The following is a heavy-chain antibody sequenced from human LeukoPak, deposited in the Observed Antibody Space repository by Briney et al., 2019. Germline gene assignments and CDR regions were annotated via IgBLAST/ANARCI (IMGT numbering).Heavy chain of an antibody. J-gene: IGHJ5*02. CDR1: GFTFSDYY. CDR3: ARAIFFKEGTYYDFWSGQLKWFDP. D-gene: IGHD3-3*01. Sequence: GGSLRLSCAASGFTFSDYYMSWIRQAPGKGLEWVSYISSSGSTIYYADSVKGRFTISRDNAKNSLCLQMNSLRAEDTAVYYCARAIFFKEGTYYDFWSGQLKWFDPWGQGTLVTVSS. V-gene: IGHV3-11*01. CDR2: ISSSGSTI.